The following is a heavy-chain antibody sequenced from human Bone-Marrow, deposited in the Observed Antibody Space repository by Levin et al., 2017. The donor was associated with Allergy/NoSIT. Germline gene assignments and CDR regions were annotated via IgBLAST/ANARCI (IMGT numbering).Heavy chain of an antibody. CDR3: AREKYYYGSGSLLFNTI. Sequence: SETLSLTCTVSGGSISSYYWSWIRQPAGKGLEWIGRIYTSGSTNYNPSLKSRVTMSVDTSKNQFSLKLSSVTAADTAVYYCAREKYYYGSGSLLFNTIWGQGTMVTVSS. V-gene: IGHV4-4*07. D-gene: IGHD3-10*01. J-gene: IGHJ3*02. CDR2: IYTSGST. CDR1: GGSISSYY.